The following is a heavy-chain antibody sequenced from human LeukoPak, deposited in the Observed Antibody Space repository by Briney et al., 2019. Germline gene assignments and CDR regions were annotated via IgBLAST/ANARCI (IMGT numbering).Heavy chain of an antibody. V-gene: IGHV6-1*01. CDR2: TYYRSKWYN. Sequence: SQTLSLTCALSGDSVSSNSAAWNWIRQSPSRGLEWLGRTYYRSKWYNDYAVSVKSRITINPDTSKNQFSLQLNSVTPDDTAVYYCVRGVGVSRFNYFDPWGQGTPVIVSS. CDR3: VRGVGVSRFNYFDP. CDR1: GDSVSSNSAA. D-gene: IGHD6-13*01. J-gene: IGHJ5*02.